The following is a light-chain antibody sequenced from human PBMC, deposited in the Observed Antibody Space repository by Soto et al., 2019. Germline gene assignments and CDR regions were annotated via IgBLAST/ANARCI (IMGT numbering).Light chain of an antibody. J-gene: IGLJ1*01. V-gene: IGLV2-14*01. CDR1: SNDVGGYNY. CDR2: DVS. Sequence: QSLLTQPSPVSGSPGQSITISCTGKSNDVGGYNYVSWYQQHPGKAPKLLIYDVSNRPSGVSNRFSGSKSGNTASLTISGLQAEDEADYYCSSYTTSSTLGVFGTGTKVTVL. CDR3: SSYTTSSTLGV.